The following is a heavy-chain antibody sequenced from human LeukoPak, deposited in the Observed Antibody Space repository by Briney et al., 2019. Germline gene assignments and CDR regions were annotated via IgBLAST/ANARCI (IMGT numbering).Heavy chain of an antibody. CDR3: ASPGSCSSTSCYVGYTGV. J-gene: IGHJ6*03. V-gene: IGHV3-21*01. CDR2: ISSSGAYI. CDR1: GFTFSSYS. D-gene: IGHD2-2*01. Sequence: GGSLRLSCAASGFTFSSYSINWVRQAPGEGLEWVSSISSSGAYIYYADSVKGRFTISRDNAKNSLYLQMSSLRAEDTAVYYCASPGSCSSTSCYVGYTGVWGKGTTVTVSS.